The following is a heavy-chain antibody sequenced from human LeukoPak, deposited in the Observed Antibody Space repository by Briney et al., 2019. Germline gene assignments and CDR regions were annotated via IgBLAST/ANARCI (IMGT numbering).Heavy chain of an antibody. V-gene: IGHV1-18*01. CDR2: ISAYNGNT. CDR3: ARQGYSGHSQGAADY. CDR1: GYTFSIYG. D-gene: IGHD4-23*01. Sequence: ASVRVSCRASGYTFSIYGFSWVRQAPGQGLEWMGWISAYNGNTNYAQKFQGRVTMTTDTSTSTAHMELRSLRSDDTAVYYCARQGYSGHSQGAADYWGQGTLVTVSS. J-gene: IGHJ4*02.